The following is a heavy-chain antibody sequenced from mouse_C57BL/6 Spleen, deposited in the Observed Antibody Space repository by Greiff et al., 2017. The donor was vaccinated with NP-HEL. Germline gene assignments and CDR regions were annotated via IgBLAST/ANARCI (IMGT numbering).Heavy chain of an antibody. V-gene: IGHV1-64*01. D-gene: IGHD2-1*01. Sequence: QVQLQQPGAELVKPGASVKLSCKASGYTFTSYWMHWVKQRPGQGLEWIGMIHPNSGSTNYNEKFKSKATLTVDKSSSTAYMQLSSLTSEDSAVYYCAIIYYGNDYAMDYWGQGTSVTVSS. CDR2: IHPNSGST. CDR1: GYTFTSYW. J-gene: IGHJ4*01. CDR3: AIIYYGNDYAMDY.